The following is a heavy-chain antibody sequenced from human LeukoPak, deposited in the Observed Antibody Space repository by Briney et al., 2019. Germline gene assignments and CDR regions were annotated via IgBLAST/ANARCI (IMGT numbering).Heavy chain of an antibody. V-gene: IGHV4-59*01. Sequence: SETLSLTCTVSGGSLSSYYWSWLRQPPGKGLEWIGYIYYSGSTNYNPSLKSRVTISVDTSKNQFSLKLSSVTAADTAVYYCARVSGYDWESFYDYWGQGTLVTVSS. J-gene: IGHJ4*02. CDR1: GGSLSSYY. CDR2: IYYSGST. CDR3: ARVSGYDWESFYDY. D-gene: IGHD5-12*01.